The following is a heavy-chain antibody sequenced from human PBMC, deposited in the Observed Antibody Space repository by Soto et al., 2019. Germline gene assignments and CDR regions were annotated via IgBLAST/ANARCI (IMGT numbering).Heavy chain of an antibody. D-gene: IGHD3-9*01. V-gene: IGHV1-3*01. CDR2: INAGNGNT. CDR3: ARDIPYSDILDY. J-gene: IGHJ4*02. Sequence: SLKVSWKAAGYAFTSDAMHWVRQAPGQRLEWMGWINAGNGNTKYSQKFQGRVTITRDTSASTAYMELSSLRSEATAVYYCARDIPYSDILDYSGQGTLVTVYS. CDR1: GYAFTSDA.